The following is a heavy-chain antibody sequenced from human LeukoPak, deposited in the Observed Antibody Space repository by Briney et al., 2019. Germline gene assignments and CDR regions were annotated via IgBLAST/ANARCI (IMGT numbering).Heavy chain of an antibody. CDR2: ISSSSSYI. J-gene: IGHJ6*04. V-gene: IGHV3-21*01. Sequence: GSLRLSCAASGFTFSDYSMNWVRQAPGRGLEWVSSISSSSSYIYYADSVKGRFTISRDDAKNSLYLQMNSLRVEDTALYYCARDNGDVVAPLMDVWGKGTTVTISS. CDR3: ARDNGDVVAPLMDV. D-gene: IGHD2-21*01. CDR1: GFTFSDYS.